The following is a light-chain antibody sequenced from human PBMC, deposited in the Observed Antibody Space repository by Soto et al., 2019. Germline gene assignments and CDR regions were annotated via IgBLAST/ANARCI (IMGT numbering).Light chain of an antibody. J-gene: IGLJ2*01. CDR2: SNN. CDR1: SSNIGSNY. CDR3: AASDDSLSGRVV. V-gene: IGLV1-47*02. Sequence: QSVLTQPPSASGTRGQRVTISCSGSSSNIGSNYVFWYQQLPGTAPKLLIYSNNQRPSGVPDRFSGSKSGTSASLAISGLRSEDEADYYCAASDDSLSGRVVFGGGTKVTVL.